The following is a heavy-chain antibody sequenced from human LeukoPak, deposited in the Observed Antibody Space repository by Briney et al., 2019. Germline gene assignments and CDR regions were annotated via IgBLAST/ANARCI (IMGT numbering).Heavy chain of an antibody. J-gene: IGHJ3*02. Sequence: GGSLRLSCAASGFTFSSYSMNWVRQAPGKGLEWVSYISSSSSTIYYADSVKGRFTISRDNAKNSLYLQMNSLRAEDTAVYYCARSLYSSSWLTDAFDIWGQGTMVTVSS. V-gene: IGHV3-48*04. CDR3: ARSLYSSSWLTDAFDI. D-gene: IGHD6-13*01. CDR2: ISSSSSTI. CDR1: GFTFSSYS.